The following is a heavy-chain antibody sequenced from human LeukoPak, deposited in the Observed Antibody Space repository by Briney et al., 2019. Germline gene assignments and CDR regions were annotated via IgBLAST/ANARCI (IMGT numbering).Heavy chain of an antibody. V-gene: IGHV4-59*01. J-gene: IGHJ3*02. CDR3: ARGEQWLVYAFDI. Sequence: SETLSLTCTVSGGSISSYYWSWIRQPPGKGLEWIGYIYYSGSTNYNPSLKSRVTISVDTSKTQFSLKLSSVTAADTAVYYCARGEQWLVYAFDIWGQGTMVTVSS. D-gene: IGHD6-19*01. CDR1: GGSISSYY. CDR2: IYYSGST.